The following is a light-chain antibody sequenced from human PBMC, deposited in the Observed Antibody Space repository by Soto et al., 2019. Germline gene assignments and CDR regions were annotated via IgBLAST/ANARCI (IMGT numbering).Light chain of an antibody. CDR3: QLSYFRPHP. CDR1: QDISHF. J-gene: IGKJ1*01. V-gene: IGKV1-39*01. CDR2: STS. Sequence: SAAAVFASVGDRVTITCRASQDISHFLNWYQQKPVKAPTLLIYSTSTLQSGVPSRFSGSGSGTDFTLTISWLQPEDVATYCSQLSYFRPHPFCEVTKV.